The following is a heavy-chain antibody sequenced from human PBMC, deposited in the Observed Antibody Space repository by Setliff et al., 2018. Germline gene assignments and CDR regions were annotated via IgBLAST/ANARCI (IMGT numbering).Heavy chain of an antibody. J-gene: IGHJ4*02. CDR1: GFTFSSYE. Sequence: PGGSLRLSCAASGFTFSSYEMNWVRQAPGKGLEWVSYISSSGSTIYYADSVKGRFTISRDNAKNSLYLQMNSLRAEDTAVYYCACPDILTDLFDYWGQGTLVTVSS. D-gene: IGHD3-9*01. CDR2: ISSSGSTI. CDR3: ACPDILTDLFDY. V-gene: IGHV3-48*03.